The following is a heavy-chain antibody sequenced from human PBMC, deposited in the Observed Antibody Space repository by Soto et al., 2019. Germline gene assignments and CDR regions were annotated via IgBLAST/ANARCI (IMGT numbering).Heavy chain of an antibody. Sequence: ASVKVSCKASGYTFTSYGISWARQAPGQGLEWMGWISAYNGNTNYAQKLQGRVTMTTDTSTSTAYMELRSLRSDDTAVYYCARFIPGIAVDGLDCWRQGTLVTVSS. V-gene: IGHV1-18*01. CDR1: GYTFTSYG. CDR2: ISAYNGNT. D-gene: IGHD6-19*01. CDR3: ARFIPGIAVDGLDC. J-gene: IGHJ4*02.